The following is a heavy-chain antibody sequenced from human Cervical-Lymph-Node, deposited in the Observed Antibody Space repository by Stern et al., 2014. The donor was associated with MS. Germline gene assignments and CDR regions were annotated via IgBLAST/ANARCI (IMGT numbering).Heavy chain of an antibody. Sequence: VQLVESGGGLVKPGGSLRLSCAASGFTFSDYYMTWIRPAPGQGLEWVSYISSSGSTIFYADYVKGRLTISRGTAKKSLYLQNNSPRAEDTAVYYCARGDYFDYWGQGTLVTVSS. CDR1: GFTFSDYY. CDR3: ARGDYFDY. V-gene: IGHV3-11*01. CDR2: ISSSGSTI. J-gene: IGHJ4*02.